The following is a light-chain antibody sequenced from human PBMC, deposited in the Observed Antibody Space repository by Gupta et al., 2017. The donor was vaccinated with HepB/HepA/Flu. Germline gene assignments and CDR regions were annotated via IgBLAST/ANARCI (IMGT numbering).Light chain of an antibody. Sequence: VLTHALPVYTTPSQRVTISCSGSSSNIGSNYVYWYQQLPGTAPKLLIHRNNQRPSGVPDRFSGSKSGTSASLAISGLRSEDESVYFCAAWDDSLRGQLFGGGTKLTVL. CDR1: SSNIGSNY. J-gene: IGLJ3*02. CDR3: AAWDDSLRGQL. CDR2: RNN. V-gene: IGLV1-47*01.